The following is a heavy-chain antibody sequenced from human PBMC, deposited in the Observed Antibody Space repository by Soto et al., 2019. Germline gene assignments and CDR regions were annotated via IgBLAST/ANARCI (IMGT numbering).Heavy chain of an antibody. Sequence: EVQLVESGGDLILPGGSLRLSCAASGFSVSSTYMNWVRQAPGKGLEWVSVIYSGGSASYADSVKGRFTISRDNSKNTVYLQMNSLRAEDTALYYCARDLLEDPADYYDTKTDASDIWGQGTMVTVSS. J-gene: IGHJ3*02. CDR3: ARDLLEDPADYYDTKTDASDI. CDR2: IYSGGSA. D-gene: IGHD3-22*01. V-gene: IGHV3-53*01. CDR1: GFSVSSTY.